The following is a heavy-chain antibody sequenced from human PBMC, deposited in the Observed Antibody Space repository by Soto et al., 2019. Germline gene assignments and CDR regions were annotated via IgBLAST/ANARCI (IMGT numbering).Heavy chain of an antibody. V-gene: IGHV4-59*08. CDR1: GGSISSYY. D-gene: IGHD2-2*01. J-gene: IGHJ5*02. Sequence: SETLSLTCTVSGGSISSYYWSWIRQPPGKGLEWIGHIYYSGSTKYSPSLKSRVTISVDTSKNQFSLKLSSVTAADTAVYYCARQSCSSNSFYSWVSWFDPWGQGTLVTVSS. CDR3: ARQSCSSNSFYSWVSWFDP. CDR2: IYYSGST.